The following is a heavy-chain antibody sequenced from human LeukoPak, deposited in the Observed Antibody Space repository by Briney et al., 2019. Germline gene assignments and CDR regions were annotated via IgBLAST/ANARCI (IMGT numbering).Heavy chain of an antibody. D-gene: IGHD6-25*01. J-gene: IGHJ4*02. Sequence: GESLRLSCTASGFTFSDCDMNWFRQAPGKGLQCYADSAKGRFTISRDNAKNSLYLQMDNLRADDTAVYYCGKAFPPLRVAAAGDYWGQGTLFTVSS. CDR3: GKAFPPLRVAAAGDY. CDR1: GFTFSDCD. V-gene: IGHV3-69-1*01.